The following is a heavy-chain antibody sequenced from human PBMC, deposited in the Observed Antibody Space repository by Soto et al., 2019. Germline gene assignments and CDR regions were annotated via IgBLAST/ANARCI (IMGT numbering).Heavy chain of an antibody. CDR2: NYHSGTT. V-gene: IGHV4-59*01. CDR3: VREAYIGYGHGIHY. Sequence: LTLTCAVSGVPISTYYWSWIRQPPGKGLERIGYNYHSGTTNYNPSLKSRVTISVDTSKNQFSLRLTSVTAADTAIYYCVREAYIGYGHGIHYWRRGTLVAASS. J-gene: IGHJ4*02. D-gene: IGHD5-12*01. CDR1: GVPISTYY.